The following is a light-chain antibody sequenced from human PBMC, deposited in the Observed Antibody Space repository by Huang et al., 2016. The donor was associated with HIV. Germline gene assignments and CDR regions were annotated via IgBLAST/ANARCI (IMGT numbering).Light chain of an antibody. CDR3: QQCNNCF. CDR2: GAS. J-gene: IGKJ3*01. CDR1: QDINSD. V-gene: IGKV1D-13*01. Sequence: AIQLTQFPSSLSASVGDRVMITCRASQDINSDLAWYQQKPGKAPKPLIYGASTLQSGGPSRFSGSGSGTVFILTINNLQPEDFATYYCQQCNNCFFGPGTKVDVK.